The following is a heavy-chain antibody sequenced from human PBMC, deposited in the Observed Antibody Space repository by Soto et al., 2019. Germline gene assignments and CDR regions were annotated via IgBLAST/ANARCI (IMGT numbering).Heavy chain of an antibody. CDR2: ISWNSGSI. CDR3: AKSDYDILTGIDY. Sequence: VQLVESGGGLVQPGRSLRLSCAASGFTFDDYAMHWVRQAPGKGLEWVSGISWNSGSIGYADSVKGRFTISRDNAKNSLYLQMNSLRAEDTALYYCAKSDYDILTGIDYWGQGTLVTVSS. V-gene: IGHV3-9*01. D-gene: IGHD3-9*01. J-gene: IGHJ4*02. CDR1: GFTFDDYA.